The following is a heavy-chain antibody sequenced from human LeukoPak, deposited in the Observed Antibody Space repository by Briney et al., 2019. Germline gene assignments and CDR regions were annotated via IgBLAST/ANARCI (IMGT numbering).Heavy chain of an antibody. CDR2: IYYSGSS. J-gene: IGHJ4*02. Sequence: SETLSLTCTVSGGSMSPYYWSWIRQPPGKGLEWIGYIYYSGSSNYSPSLKSRVTISVDTSKNQFSLKLTSVTAADTAVYYCARVIYSSPYYFDYWGQGTLVTVSS. D-gene: IGHD1-26*01. V-gene: IGHV4-59*12. CDR1: GGSMSPYY. CDR3: ARVIYSSPYYFDY.